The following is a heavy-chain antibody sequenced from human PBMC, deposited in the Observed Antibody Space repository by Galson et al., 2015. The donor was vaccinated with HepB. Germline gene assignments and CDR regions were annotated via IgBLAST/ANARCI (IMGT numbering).Heavy chain of an antibody. Sequence: SVKVSCKASGYTFTNSDITWVRQAPGRGLEWMGWMNPKSGNTGFEQKFQGRVTMTRNNSISTSYMELRSLKSEDTAVYYCARLIITPRPGGLPSFRIDYWGQGSLVVVSS. V-gene: IGHV1-8*01. CDR1: GYTFTNSD. CDR3: ARLIITPRPGGLPSFRIDY. J-gene: IGHJ4*02. D-gene: IGHD6-6*01. CDR2: MNPKSGNT.